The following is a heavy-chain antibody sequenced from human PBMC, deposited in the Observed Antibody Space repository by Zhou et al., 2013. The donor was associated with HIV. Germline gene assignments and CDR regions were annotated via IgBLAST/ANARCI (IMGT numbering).Heavy chain of an antibody. V-gene: IGHV1-69*04. CDR2: IIPILGIA. CDR3: ARDGIAARRNYYYYMER. CDR1: GGTFSSYA. J-gene: IGHJ6*03. D-gene: IGHD6-6*01. Sequence: QVQLVQSGAEVKKPGSSVKVSCKASGGTFSSYAISWVRQAPGQGLEWMGRIIPILGIANYAQKFQGRVTITADKSTSTAYMELSSLRSEDTAVYYCARDGIAARRNYYYYMERLGQRDHGSPSP.